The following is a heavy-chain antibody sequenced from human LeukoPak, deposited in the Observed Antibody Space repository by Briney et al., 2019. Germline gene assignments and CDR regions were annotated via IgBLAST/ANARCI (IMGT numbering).Heavy chain of an antibody. D-gene: IGHD6-25*01. V-gene: IGHV5-51*01. CDR3: ARAARYDAFDI. CDR2: IYPGDSDI. CDR1: GYSFTSYW. J-gene: IGHJ3*02. Sequence: GESLQISCKGSGYSFTSYWIGWVRQMPGKGLEWMGIIYPGDSDIKYSPSFQGQVTISADKSISTAYLQWSSLKASDTAMYYCARAARYDAFDIWGQGTMVTVSS.